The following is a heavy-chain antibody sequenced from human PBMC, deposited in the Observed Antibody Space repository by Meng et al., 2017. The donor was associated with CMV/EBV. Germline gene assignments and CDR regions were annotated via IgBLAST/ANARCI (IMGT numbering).Heavy chain of an antibody. J-gene: IGHJ6*02. Sequence: GESLKISCAASGFTFSSYGMHWVRQAPGKGLEWVAFIRYDGSNKYYADSVKGRLTISRDNSKNTLYLQMNSLRAEDTAVYYCAKEIVGATIYYYYGMDVWGQGTTVTVSS. D-gene: IGHD1-26*01. CDR3: AKEIVGATIYYYYGMDV. V-gene: IGHV3-30*02. CDR1: GFTFSSYG. CDR2: IRYDGSNK.